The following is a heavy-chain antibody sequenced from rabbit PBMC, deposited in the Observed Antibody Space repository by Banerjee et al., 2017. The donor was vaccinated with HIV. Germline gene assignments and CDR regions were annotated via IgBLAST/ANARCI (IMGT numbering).Heavy chain of an antibody. Sequence: QEQLVESGGGLVQPGGSLKLSCVASGFSFSSDYYMCWVRQAPGKGLEWIACIDGGNSDSSYYASWAKGRFTVSKTSSTTVTLQMTSLTAADTATYFCARETDTYGYGGAITLWGPGTLVTVS. CDR2: IDGGNSDSS. V-gene: IGHV1S45*01. J-gene: IGHJ4*01. CDR1: GFSFSSDYY. D-gene: IGHD6-1*01. CDR3: ARETDTYGYGGAITL.